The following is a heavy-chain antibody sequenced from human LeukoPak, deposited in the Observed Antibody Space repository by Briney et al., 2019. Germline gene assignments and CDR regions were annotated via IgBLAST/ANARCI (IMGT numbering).Heavy chain of an antibody. D-gene: IGHD6-19*01. J-gene: IGHJ4*02. CDR1: GFTFSSYG. Sequence: PGGSLRLSCAASGFTFSSYGMHWVRQAPGKGLEWVAVISYDGSNKYYADSVKGRFTISRDNSKNTLYVQMNSLRAEDTAVYYCAKDRLEYSSGWSAFDYWGQGTLVTVSS. CDR3: AKDRLEYSSGWSAFDY. V-gene: IGHV3-30*18. CDR2: ISYDGSNK.